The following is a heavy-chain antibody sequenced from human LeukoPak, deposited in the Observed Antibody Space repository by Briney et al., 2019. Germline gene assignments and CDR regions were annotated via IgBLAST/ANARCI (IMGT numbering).Heavy chain of an antibody. CDR3: AKWVDFWSGYSSYYYYYMDV. J-gene: IGHJ6*03. CDR1: GFTFSSYG. V-gene: IGHV3-30*02. D-gene: IGHD3-3*01. Sequence: GGSLRPSCAASGFTFSSYGMHWVRQAPGKGLEWVAFIRYDGSNKYYADSVKGRFTISRDNSKNTLYLQMNSLRAEDTAVYYCAKWVDFWSGYSSYYYYYMDVWGKGTTVTVSS. CDR2: IRYDGSNK.